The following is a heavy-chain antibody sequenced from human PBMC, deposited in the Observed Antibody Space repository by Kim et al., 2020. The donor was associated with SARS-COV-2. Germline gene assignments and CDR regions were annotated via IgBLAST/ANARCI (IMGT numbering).Heavy chain of an antibody. V-gene: IGHV4-39*01. Sequence: SETLSLTCTVSDGSVSGLALIRQPPGKGLEWIGNIYSSGNIYYSPSHNSRLTMSADASKSQFSLRLTSVAAADTAVYYCARIYSSNFYLDVWGKGTSVTV. D-gene: IGHD2-15*01. CDR1: DGSVSG. J-gene: IGHJ6*03. CDR2: IYSSGNI. CDR3: ARIYSSNFYLDV.